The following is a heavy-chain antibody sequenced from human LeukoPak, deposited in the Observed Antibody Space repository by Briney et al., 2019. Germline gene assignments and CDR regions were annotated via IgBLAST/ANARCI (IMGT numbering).Heavy chain of an antibody. CDR3: ARLSKGRYFDYIFDY. D-gene: IGHD3-9*01. Sequence: PSETLSLTCTVSGGSVSSTEFSWGWIRQPPGKGLQWVGNLYYSGSTSYHPSLNSRVIMSVDTSKNQFSLKMTSVTAADTAVYYCARLSKGRYFDYIFDYWGQGSLVTVSS. CDR1: GGSVSSTEFS. V-gene: IGHV4-39*01. CDR2: LYYSGST. J-gene: IGHJ4*02.